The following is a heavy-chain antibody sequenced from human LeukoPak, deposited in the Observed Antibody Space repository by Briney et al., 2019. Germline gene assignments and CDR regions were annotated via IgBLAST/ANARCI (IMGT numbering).Heavy chain of an antibody. Sequence: PGGSLRLSCAASGFTFSNAWMSWVRQAPGKGLEWVSLIYSAGGTYYTDSVKGRFTISRHSSKNTLYLQMNSLRGEDTAVYYCARFLGRITISGVVPYGMDVWGQGTTVTVPS. V-gene: IGHV3-53*04. CDR3: ARFLGRITISGVVPYGMDV. D-gene: IGHD3-3*01. CDR1: GFTFSNAW. J-gene: IGHJ6*02. CDR2: IYSAGGT.